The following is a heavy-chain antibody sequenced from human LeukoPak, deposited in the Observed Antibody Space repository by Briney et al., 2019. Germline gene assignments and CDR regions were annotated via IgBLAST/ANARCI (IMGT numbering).Heavy chain of an antibody. D-gene: IGHD3-22*01. V-gene: IGHV1-2*06. CDR1: GYRFSDYY. CDR2: INSNSGGT. Sequence: ASVKVSCKASGYRFSDYYMHWVRQAPGQGLEWMGRINSNSGGTGFAEKFRGRVTLTRDTSISTAYMELSRLTSDDTAVYYCARAGGTYYYESSGYHYQNWFDSWGRGTLVTVSS. CDR3: ARAGGTYYYESSGYHYQNWFDS. J-gene: IGHJ5*01.